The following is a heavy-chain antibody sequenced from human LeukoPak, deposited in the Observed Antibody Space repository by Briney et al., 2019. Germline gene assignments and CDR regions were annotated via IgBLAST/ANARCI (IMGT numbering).Heavy chain of an antibody. CDR3: ARGRRQLVTFYFYYYYMDV. D-gene: IGHD6-6*01. CDR2: INPNSAGT. CDR1: GYTFTGYY. Sequence: ASVKVSCKASGYTFTGYYIHWVRQAPGQGLEWMGWINPNSAGTNYAQKFQGRVTMTRDTSISTAYMELRSLRSDDTAVYYCARGRRQLVTFYFYYYYMDVWGKGTTVTVSS. J-gene: IGHJ6*03. V-gene: IGHV1-2*02.